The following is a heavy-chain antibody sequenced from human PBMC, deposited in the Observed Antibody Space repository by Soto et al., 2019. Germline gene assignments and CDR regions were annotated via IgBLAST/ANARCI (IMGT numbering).Heavy chain of an antibody. J-gene: IGHJ4*02. V-gene: IGHV4-34*01. CDR2: INHSGST. CDR3: ARGGRCSSASCPPDY. CDR1: GGSSSGYY. Sequence: QVQLQQWGAGLLKPSETLSLTCVVYGGSSSGYYWSWIRQPPGKGLEWIGEINHSGSTNYNSSLKCRVTISVDTSKNQFSLKLSSVTAADTAVYYCARGGRCSSASCPPDYWGQGTLVTVSS. D-gene: IGHD2-2*01.